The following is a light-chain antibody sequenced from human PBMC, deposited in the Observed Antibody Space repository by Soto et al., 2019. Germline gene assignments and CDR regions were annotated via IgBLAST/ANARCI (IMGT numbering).Light chain of an antibody. CDR1: QTITSSY. Sequence: EIVLTQSPGTLSLSPGERATLTCRASQTITSSYLAWYQQKPGQSPRLLIWRASNSDTGIPDRFSGSGSGTDFTLTIRRLEPEDFAVYYCQQYGGSPPTFGQGTKVDIK. J-gene: IGKJ1*01. CDR2: RAS. V-gene: IGKV3-20*01. CDR3: QQYGGSPPT.